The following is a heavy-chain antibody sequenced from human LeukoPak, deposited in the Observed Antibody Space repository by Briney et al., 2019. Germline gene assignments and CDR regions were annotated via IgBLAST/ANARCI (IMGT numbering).Heavy chain of an antibody. D-gene: IGHD4-17*01. CDR1: GDSISSSGRFY. J-gene: IGHJ3*02. CDR2: MDYSGTT. CDR3: ASHTMTTVGLRAFDI. Sequence: SETLSLTCAVSGDSISSSGRFYWGWLRQPPGKGLEWIGSMDYSGTTDYNPSLKSRVTMSVDTSKKQFSLKLTSVTAADTAVYYCASHTMTTVGLRAFDIWGQGTMVTVSS. V-gene: IGHV4-39*01.